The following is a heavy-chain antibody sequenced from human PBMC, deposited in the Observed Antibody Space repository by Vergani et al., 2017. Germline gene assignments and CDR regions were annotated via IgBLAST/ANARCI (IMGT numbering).Heavy chain of an antibody. D-gene: IGHD3-22*01. Sequence: QVQLVQSGAEVKKPGSSVKVSCKASGGTFSSYAISWVRQAPGQGLEWMGGIIPIFGTANYAQKFQGRVTITADESTSTAYMELSSLRSEDTAVYYCARRGEDYYNSSGYYYYYYGKDVWGQGTTVTVSS. J-gene: IGHJ6*02. V-gene: IGHV1-69*12. CDR3: ARRGEDYYNSSGYYYYYYGKDV. CDR2: IIPIFGTA. CDR1: GGTFSSYA.